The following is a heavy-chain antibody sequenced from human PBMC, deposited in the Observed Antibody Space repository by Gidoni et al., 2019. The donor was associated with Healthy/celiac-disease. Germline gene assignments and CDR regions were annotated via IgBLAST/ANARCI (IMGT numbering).Heavy chain of an antibody. CDR2: INPVFGTA. J-gene: IGHJ4*02. D-gene: IGHD6-19*01. Sequence: QAQLVQSGAEVKKPGSSVKVSCKASGGTFSSYAISWVRQAPEQGRKWRGGINPVFGTANYAQKFQGRVTITADESTSTGYEELGSLRSEGAAVYYCGAVAGDYWGQGTLVTVSS. CDR1: GGTFSSYA. CDR3: GAVAGDY. V-gene: IGHV1-69*01.